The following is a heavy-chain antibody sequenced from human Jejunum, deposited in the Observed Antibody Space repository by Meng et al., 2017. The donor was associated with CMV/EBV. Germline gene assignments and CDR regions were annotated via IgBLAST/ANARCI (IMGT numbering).Heavy chain of an antibody. Sequence: GDSVSRSSAAWNWIRQSPSRGLEWLGRTYYRSKWYTDYAVSVKSRITINADTSKNQFFLQLDSVTPEDTAVYFCARGPGYSYHDYLDYWGQGTLVPSPQ. D-gene: IGHD5-18*01. CDR3: ARGPGYSYHDYLDY. V-gene: IGHV6-1*01. J-gene: IGHJ4*02. CDR2: TYYRSKWYT. CDR1: GDSVSRSSAA.